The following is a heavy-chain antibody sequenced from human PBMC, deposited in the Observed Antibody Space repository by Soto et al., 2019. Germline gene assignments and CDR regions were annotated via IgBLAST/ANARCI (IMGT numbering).Heavy chain of an antibody. Sequence: QLQLQESGPGLVKPSETLSLTCTVSGGSISSSNCYWGWIRQPPGKGLEWIGSIYYSGSTYYNPSLKRRVPLSVDASKNRFSLKLSSVTASDTAVYYCARHPYSAPYIVLAPSSVVLHAFNIWGQGTMVAVSS. D-gene: IGHD2-2*01. CDR2: IYYSGST. CDR1: GGSISSSNCY. V-gene: IGHV4-39*01. J-gene: IGHJ3*02. CDR3: ARHPYSAPYIVLAPSSVVLHAFNI.